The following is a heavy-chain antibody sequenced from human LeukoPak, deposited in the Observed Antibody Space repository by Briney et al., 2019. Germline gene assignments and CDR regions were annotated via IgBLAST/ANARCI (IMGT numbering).Heavy chain of an antibody. Sequence: PSETLSLTCTVSGGSISSSSYYWGWIRQPPGKGLEWIGSIYYSGSTYYNPSLKSRVTISVDTSKNQFSLKLSSVTAADTAEYYCARGGSSSWSETQKYYFDYWGQGTLVTVSS. J-gene: IGHJ4*02. D-gene: IGHD6-13*01. V-gene: IGHV4-39*07. CDR3: ARGGSSSWSETQKYYFDY. CDR2: IYYSGST. CDR1: GGSISSSSYY.